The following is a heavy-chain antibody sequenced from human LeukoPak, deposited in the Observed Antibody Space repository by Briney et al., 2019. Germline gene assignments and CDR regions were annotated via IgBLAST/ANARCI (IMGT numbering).Heavy chain of an antibody. CDR3: ANFEPGYTSSWYAEF. CDR2: ISSRGTTK. J-gene: IGHJ4*02. V-gene: IGHV3-48*01. CDR1: GFTFSSSR. D-gene: IGHD6-13*01. Sequence: PGGSLRLSCEVSGFTFSSSRMNWVRQAPGKGLEWVSYISSRGTTKHYADSMKGRFTISRDNAKNALYLQMNSLRVEDTAVYYCANFEPGYTSSWYAEFWGQGTLVTVSS.